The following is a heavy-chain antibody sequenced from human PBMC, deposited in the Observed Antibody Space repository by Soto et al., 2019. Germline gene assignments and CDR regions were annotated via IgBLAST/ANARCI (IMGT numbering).Heavy chain of an antibody. J-gene: IGHJ4*02. CDR3: ARDRSWDDYFDY. CDR1: GFTFSNYG. D-gene: IGHD3-10*01. CDR2: ISGSGGST. Sequence: GGSLRLSCAASGFTFSNYGMTWVRQAPGKGLEWVSIISGSGGSTYYADSVKGRFTISRDNSKYTLYLHMDSLTVEDMAMYYCARDRSWDDYFDYWGQGTPVTVSS. V-gene: IGHV3-23*01.